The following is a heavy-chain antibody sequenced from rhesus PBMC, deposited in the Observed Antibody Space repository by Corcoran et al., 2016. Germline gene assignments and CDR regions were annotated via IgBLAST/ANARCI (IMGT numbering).Heavy chain of an antibody. CDR1: GYSFTSYW. J-gene: IGHJ5-1*01. CDR2: CDPIDSDT. CDR3: ARESGYDNRFDV. V-gene: IGHV5-2*01. D-gene: IGHD6-31*01. Sequence: EVQLVQSGAEVKRPGESLKISCKTSGYSFTSYWISWVRQMPGKGLGWVGACDPIDSDTRYTPTSQSKVTISAYKAISTAHLQWSILKASASATYYCARESGYDNRFDVWGPGVLVTVSS.